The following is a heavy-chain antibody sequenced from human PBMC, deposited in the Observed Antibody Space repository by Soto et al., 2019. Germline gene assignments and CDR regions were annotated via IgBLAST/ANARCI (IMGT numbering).Heavy chain of an antibody. CDR3: AREVAQGFDY. CDR2: MNPNSGNT. V-gene: IGHV1-8*01. CDR1: GYTFTSYD. J-gene: IGHJ4*02. Sequence: ASVKVSCKASGYTFTSYDINWVRQATGQGLEWMGWMNPNSGNTSYAQKLQGKVTMTRNTSISTANMELSSLRSYDTAVYYCAREVAQGFDYWGQGTLVTVSS. D-gene: IGHD5-12*01.